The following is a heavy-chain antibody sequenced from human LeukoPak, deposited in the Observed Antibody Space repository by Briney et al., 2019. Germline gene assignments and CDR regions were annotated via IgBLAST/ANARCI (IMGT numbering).Heavy chain of an antibody. CDR2: IIPIFGTA. D-gene: IGHD6-13*01. Sequence: ASVKVSCKASGGTFSSYAIRWVRQAPGQGLEWMGGIIPIFGTANYAQKFQGRVTITTDESTSTAYTELSSLRSEDTAVYYCARGEIAAAGTGDYWGQGTLVTVSS. J-gene: IGHJ4*02. CDR3: ARGEIAAAGTGDY. CDR1: GGTFSSYA. V-gene: IGHV1-69*05.